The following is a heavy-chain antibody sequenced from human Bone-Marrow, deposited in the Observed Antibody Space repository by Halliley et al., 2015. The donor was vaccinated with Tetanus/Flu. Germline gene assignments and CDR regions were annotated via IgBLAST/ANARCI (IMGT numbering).Heavy chain of an antibody. CDR2: ISSNGDTT. CDR3: VKGSSGVFYYIGMGV. Sequence: ISSNGDTTFYADSVKGRFTISRDNLKITLYLQMSSLRPEDTAVYYCVKGSSGVFYYIGMGVWGQGTTVTVS. J-gene: IGHJ6*02. D-gene: IGHD6-13*01. V-gene: IGHV3-64D*06.